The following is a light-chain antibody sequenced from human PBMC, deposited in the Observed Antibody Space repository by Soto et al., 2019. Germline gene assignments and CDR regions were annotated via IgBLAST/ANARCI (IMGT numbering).Light chain of an antibody. Sequence: DIQMTQSPSTLSASVGDRVTITCRASQSIGRWLAWYQQKPGKAPKLLIYKAYSLESGVPSRFSGSGSGTEFTLTISSLQPDDFATYYCQQYNTYWYTFGQGTKLEIK. J-gene: IGKJ2*01. CDR1: QSIGRW. CDR2: KAY. CDR3: QQYNTYWYT. V-gene: IGKV1-5*03.